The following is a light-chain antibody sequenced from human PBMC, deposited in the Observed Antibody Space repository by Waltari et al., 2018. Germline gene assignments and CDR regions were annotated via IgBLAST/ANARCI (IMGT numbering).Light chain of an antibody. J-gene: IGKJ4*01. Sequence: DIQMTQSPSTVSASVGDRIVITCRASQGVSTWLAWYHQKPRRAPRLLIYAASNLETGVPLRFSGSASGTEFLLTISSLQTDDLGTYYCQQANSFPLTFGGGTRVEIK. CDR3: QQANSFPLT. V-gene: IGKV1-12*01. CDR2: AAS. CDR1: QGVSTW.